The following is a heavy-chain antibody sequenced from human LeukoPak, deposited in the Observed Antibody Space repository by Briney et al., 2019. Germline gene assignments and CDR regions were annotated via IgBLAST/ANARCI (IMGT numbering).Heavy chain of an antibody. V-gene: IGHV3-23*01. Sequence: GGSLRLSCVASGFTFSSYAMSWVRQAPGKGLEWVSAISGSGGSTYYADPVKGRFTISRDNSKNTLYLQMNSLRAEDTAVYYCAKDVVRVSSKGWFDPWGQGTLVTVSS. CDR1: GFTFSSYA. D-gene: IGHD6-6*01. J-gene: IGHJ5*02. CDR3: AKDVVRVSSKGWFDP. CDR2: ISGSGGST.